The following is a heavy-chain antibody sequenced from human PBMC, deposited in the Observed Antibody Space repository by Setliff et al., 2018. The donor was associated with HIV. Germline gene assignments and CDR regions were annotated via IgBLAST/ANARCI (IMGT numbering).Heavy chain of an antibody. CDR3: ARTLLQNIAAAAHFDY. Sequence: PSETLSLTCSVSGASITRGGDFWSWIRQHPGKGLEWIGYIYYSGSTYYNPSLKSRVTISVDTSKNQFSLKLSSVTAADTAVYYCARTLLQNIAAAAHFDYWGQGTLVTVSS. J-gene: IGHJ4*02. D-gene: IGHD6-13*01. CDR2: IYYSGST. V-gene: IGHV4-31*03. CDR1: GASITRGGDF.